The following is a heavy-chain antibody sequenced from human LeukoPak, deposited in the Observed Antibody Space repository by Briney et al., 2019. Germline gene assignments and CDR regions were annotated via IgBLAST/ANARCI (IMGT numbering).Heavy chain of an antibody. Sequence: ASVKVSCKASGYTFTGYYMHWVREAPGQGLEWMGWINPNSGGTYYAQKFQGRVTMTRDTSISTAYMELSRLRSDDTAVYYCARDLGSAAGTGFDYWGQGTLVTVSS. CDR3: ARDLGSAAGTGFDY. CDR1: GYTFTGYY. CDR2: INPNSGGT. V-gene: IGHV1-2*02. J-gene: IGHJ4*02. D-gene: IGHD6-13*01.